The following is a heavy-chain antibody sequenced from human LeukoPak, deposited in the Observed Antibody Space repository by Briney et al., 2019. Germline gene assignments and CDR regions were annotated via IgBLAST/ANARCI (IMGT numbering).Heavy chain of an antibody. D-gene: IGHD1-26*01. CDR1: GFTFSSYA. Sequence: GGSLRLSCAASGFTFSSYAMTWVRQAPGKGLEWVSVTSGSGTNAYYADSVKGRFTISRDNRKNILYLDMNTLRAEDTAVYYCAKDPLSSSGSYSGWFDPWGQGTLVIVSS. J-gene: IGHJ5*02. CDR2: TSGSGTNA. V-gene: IGHV3-23*01. CDR3: AKDPLSSSGSYSGWFDP.